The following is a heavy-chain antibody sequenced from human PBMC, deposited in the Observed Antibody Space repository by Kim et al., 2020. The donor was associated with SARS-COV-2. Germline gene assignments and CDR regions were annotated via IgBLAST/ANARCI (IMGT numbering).Heavy chain of an antibody. CDR1: GGSISSYY. D-gene: IGHD3-10*01. J-gene: IGHJ6*02. CDR3: ARLLPMVRGGYYYYGMDV. Sequence: SETLSLTCTVSGGSISSYYWSWIRQPPGKGLEWIGYIYYSGSTNYNPSLKSRVTISVDTSKNQFSLKLSSVTAADTAVYYCARLLPMVRGGYYYYGMDVWGQGTTVTVSS. V-gene: IGHV4-59*13. CDR2: IYYSGST.